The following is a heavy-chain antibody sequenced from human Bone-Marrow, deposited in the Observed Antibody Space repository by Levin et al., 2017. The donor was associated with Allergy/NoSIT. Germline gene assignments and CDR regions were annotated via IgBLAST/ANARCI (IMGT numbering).Heavy chain of an antibody. J-gene: IGHJ5*02. CDR3: ASQADSWFDP. V-gene: IGHV4-39*02. Sequence: SQTLSLTCSVSGGSIRSGTIYWGWIRQPPGKGLEWIGNIYYSGTTYSNPSLKSRVTISADTPKNHLSLKLSSVTAADTAVYYGASQADSWFDPWGQGTLVTVSS. CDR1: GGSIRSGTIY. CDR2: IYYSGTT.